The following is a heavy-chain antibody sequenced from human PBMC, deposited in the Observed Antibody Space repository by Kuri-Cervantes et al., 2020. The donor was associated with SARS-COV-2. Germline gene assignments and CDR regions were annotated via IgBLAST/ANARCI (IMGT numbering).Heavy chain of an antibody. CDR2: INHSGST. CDR3: ARTSGDTAMVPFDY. CDR1: GGSFSGYY. J-gene: IGHJ4*02. Sequence: SETLSLTCAVYGGSFSGYYWSWIRQPPGKGLEWIGEINHSGSTNYNPSLKSRVTISVDTSKNQFSLKLSSVTAADTAVYYCARTSGDTAMVPFDYWGQGTLVTVSS. D-gene: IGHD5-18*01. V-gene: IGHV4-34*01.